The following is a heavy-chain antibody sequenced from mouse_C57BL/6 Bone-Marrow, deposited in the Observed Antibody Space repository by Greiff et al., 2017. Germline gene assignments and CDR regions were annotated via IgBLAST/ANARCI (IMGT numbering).Heavy chain of an antibody. Sequence: QVQLQQSGAELARPGASVKLSCKASGYTFTSYGISWVKQRTGQGLEWIGEIYPRSGNTYYNEKFKGKATLTADKSSSTAYMELRSLTSEDSAVYFCASSGAYYSKGYYFDYWGQGTTLTVSS. CDR2: IYPRSGNT. D-gene: IGHD2-5*01. CDR1: GYTFTSYG. CDR3: ASSGAYYSKGYYFDY. V-gene: IGHV1-81*01. J-gene: IGHJ2*01.